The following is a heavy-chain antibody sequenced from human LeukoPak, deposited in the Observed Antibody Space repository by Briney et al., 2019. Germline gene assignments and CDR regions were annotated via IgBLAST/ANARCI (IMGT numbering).Heavy chain of an antibody. CDR1: GFTFSSYA. CDR3: ARGLPAAPSTFDY. V-gene: IGHV3-23*01. CDR2: ISVGAGST. J-gene: IGHJ4*02. D-gene: IGHD6-13*01. Sequence: PGGSLRLSCAASGFTFSSYAMSWVRQAPGKGLEWVSAISVGAGSTYYADSVKGRFTISRDNSKNTLYLQMDNLRAEDTAVYYCARGLPAAPSTFDYWGQGTLVTVSS.